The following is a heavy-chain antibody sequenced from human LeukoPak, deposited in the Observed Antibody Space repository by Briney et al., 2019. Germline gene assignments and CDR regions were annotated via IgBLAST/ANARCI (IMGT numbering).Heavy chain of an antibody. CDR3: AAGYNSGLAY. CDR1: GFTFSSYS. J-gene: IGHJ4*02. CDR2: ISSSSSYI. V-gene: IGHV3-21*01. Sequence: GGSLRLSCAASGFTFSSYSMNWVRQAPGKGLEWVSSISSSSSYIYYAGSVKGRLTISRDNAKNSLYLQMNSLRAEDTAVYYCAAGYNSGLAYWGQGTLVTVSS. D-gene: IGHD5-24*01.